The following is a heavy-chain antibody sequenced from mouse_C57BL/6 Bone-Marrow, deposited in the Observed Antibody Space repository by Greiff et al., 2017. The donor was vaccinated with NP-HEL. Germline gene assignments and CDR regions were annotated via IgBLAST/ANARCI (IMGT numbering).Heavy chain of an antibody. CDR1: GYTFTSYW. Sequence: QVHVKQPGAELVKPGASVKLSCKASGYTFTSYWMQWVKQRPGQGLEWIGEIDPSDSYTNYNQKFKGKATLTVDTSSSTAYMQLSSLTSEDSAVYYCAREDYYGSFDYWGQGTTLTVSS. J-gene: IGHJ2*01. CDR2: IDPSDSYT. V-gene: IGHV1-50*01. D-gene: IGHD1-1*01. CDR3: AREDYYGSFDY.